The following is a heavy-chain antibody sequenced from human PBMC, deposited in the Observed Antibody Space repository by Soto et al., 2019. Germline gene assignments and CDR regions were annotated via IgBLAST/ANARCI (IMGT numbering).Heavy chain of an antibody. J-gene: IGHJ4*02. Sequence: EVQLVQSRAEVKKPGESLKISCKGSGYSFSTYWIGWVRQMTGQGLELMGIIFPGGSDPTYSPSFRGQVTISVDMSITTAYLQWSSLKASDSAVYYCARGDGSSYYVDYWGQGALVTVSS. D-gene: IGHD1-26*01. CDR1: GYSFSTYW. V-gene: IGHV5-51*03. CDR3: ARGDGSSYYVDY. CDR2: IFPGGSDP.